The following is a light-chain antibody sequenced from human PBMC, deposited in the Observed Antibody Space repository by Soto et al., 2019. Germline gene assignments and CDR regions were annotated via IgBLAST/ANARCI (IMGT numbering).Light chain of an antibody. CDR3: QSYDRSLSSPI. V-gene: IGLV2-18*02. Sequence: QSVLTQPPSVSGSPGQSVTISCTGTSTDFVSYNRVSWYQQPPGTAPKLMIYEVSKRPSGVPDRFSGSKSGTSASLAITGLQADDEADYYCQSYDRSLSSPIFGGGTQLTVL. CDR2: EVS. CDR1: STDFVSYNR. J-gene: IGLJ2*01.